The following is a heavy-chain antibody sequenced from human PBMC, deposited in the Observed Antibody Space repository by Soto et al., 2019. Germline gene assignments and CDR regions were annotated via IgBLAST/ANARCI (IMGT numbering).Heavy chain of an antibody. CDR2: ISTYSGNT. Sequence: RASVKVSCKTSGYTFSTYSINWVRQAPGQGLEWMAWISTYSGNTHYAERVQGRVTVTLDKSARTAFMELGGLTSDDTAVYYCARDNGYYDLWGQGTLVTVSS. CDR3: ARDNGYYDL. CDR1: GYTFSTYS. V-gene: IGHV1-18*04. J-gene: IGHJ4*02.